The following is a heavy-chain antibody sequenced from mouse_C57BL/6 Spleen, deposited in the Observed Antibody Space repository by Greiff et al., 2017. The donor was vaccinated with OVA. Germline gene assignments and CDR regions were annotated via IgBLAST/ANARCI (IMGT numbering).Heavy chain of an antibody. Sequence: QVQLQQSGAELVRPGASVKLSCKASGYTFTDYYINWVKQRPGQGLEWIARIYPGSGNTYYNEKFKGKATLTAEKSSSTAYMQLSSLTSEDSAVYFCATYYYGSSYGYFDYWGQGTTLTVSS. CDR1: GYTFTDYY. V-gene: IGHV1-76*01. CDR2: IYPGSGNT. J-gene: IGHJ2*01. CDR3: ATYYYGSSYGYFDY. D-gene: IGHD1-1*01.